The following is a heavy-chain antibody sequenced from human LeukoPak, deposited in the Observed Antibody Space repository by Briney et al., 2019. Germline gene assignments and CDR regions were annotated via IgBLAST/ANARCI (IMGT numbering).Heavy chain of an antibody. V-gene: IGHV1-18*01. D-gene: IGHD3-9*01. Sequence: ASVKVSCKASGYTFTSYGISWVRQAPGQGLEWMGWISAYNGNTNYAQKLQGRVTMTTDTSTSTAYMELRSLRSDDTAVYYCARDLYDILTGYYTLALYWGQGTLVTVSS. CDR2: ISAYNGNT. CDR3: ARDLYDILTGYYTLALY. J-gene: IGHJ4*02. CDR1: GYTFTSYG.